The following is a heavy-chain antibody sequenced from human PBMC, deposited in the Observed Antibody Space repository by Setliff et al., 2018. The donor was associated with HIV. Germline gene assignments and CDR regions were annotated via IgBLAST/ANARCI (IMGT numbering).Heavy chain of an antibody. CDR1: GYTLTELS. CDR2: FDPEYDKT. D-gene: IGHD3-22*01. CDR3: ATRAYDSSGYLRSRVSGAAFDI. J-gene: IGHJ3*02. V-gene: IGHV1-24*01. Sequence: WASVKVSCKVSGYTLTELSIHWVRQAPGKRLEWMGGFDPEYDKTFYAQKFQGRVTMSEDTSTDTAYMELTSLRSEDTAVYYCATRAYDSSGYLRSRVSGAAFDIWGQGTMVTVSS.